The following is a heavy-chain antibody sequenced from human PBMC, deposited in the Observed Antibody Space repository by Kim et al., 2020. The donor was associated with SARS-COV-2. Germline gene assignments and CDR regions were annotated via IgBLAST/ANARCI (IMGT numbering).Heavy chain of an antibody. D-gene: IGHD5-12*01. J-gene: IGHJ4*02. V-gene: IGHV1-3*01. Sequence: ASVKVSCKASGYTFTSYAMHWVRQAPGQRLEWMGWINAGNGNTKYSQKFQGRVTITRDTSASTAYMELSSLRSEDTAVYYCARAWYSGYDWGGSFDYWGQGTLVTVSS. CDR2: INAGNGNT. CDR3: ARAWYSGYDWGGSFDY. CDR1: GYTFTSYA.